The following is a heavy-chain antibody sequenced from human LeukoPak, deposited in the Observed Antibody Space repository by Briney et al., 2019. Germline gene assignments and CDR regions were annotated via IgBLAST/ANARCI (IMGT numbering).Heavy chain of an antibody. CDR3: ARQDGDGRYYFDY. D-gene: IGHD4-17*01. CDR2: IYPGDSDT. CDR1: GYRFTHYW. V-gene: IGHV5-51*01. J-gene: IGHJ4*02. Sequence: GESLKISCKGSGYRFTHYWIGWVRRMPGKGLEWMGIIYPGDSDTRYSPSFQGQVTISADKSFSTAYLQWSSLKASDTAMYYCARQDGDGRYYFDYWGQGTLVTVSS.